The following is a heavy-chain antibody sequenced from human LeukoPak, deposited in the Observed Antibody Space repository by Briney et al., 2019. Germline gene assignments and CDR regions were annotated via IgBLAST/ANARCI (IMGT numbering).Heavy chain of an antibody. CDR3: ARVVDTHFDY. J-gene: IGHJ4*02. V-gene: IGHV3-74*01. D-gene: IGHD5-18*01. Sequence: GVSLTLSCAASGFTFSSYWMHWVRQAPGNGLVWVSRIKSDGSTTTYADSVKGRFTISRDNAKNTLYLQMNSLSAEDTAVYYCARVVDTHFDYWGQGTLVTVSS. CDR2: IKSDGSTT. CDR1: GFTFSSYW.